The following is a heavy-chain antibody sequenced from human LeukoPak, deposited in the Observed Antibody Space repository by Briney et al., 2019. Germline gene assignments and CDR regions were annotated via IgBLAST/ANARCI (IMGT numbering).Heavy chain of an antibody. Sequence: QSGGSLRLSCAASGFTFSNYAMTWVRQAPGKGLEWVSGISNSGGSTYYADSVKGRFTVSRDNSKNTLYLQVNSLRAEDTALYYCARHCNSFDGNYFDFWGQGSQVTVSS. V-gene: IGHV3-23*01. J-gene: IGHJ4*02. CDR2: ISNSGGST. D-gene: IGHD2/OR15-2a*01. CDR3: ARHCNSFDGNYFDF. CDR1: GFTFSNYA.